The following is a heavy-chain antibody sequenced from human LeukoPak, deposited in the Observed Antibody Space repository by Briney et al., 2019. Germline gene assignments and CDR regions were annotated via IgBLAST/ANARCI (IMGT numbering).Heavy chain of an antibody. CDR3: ARDFWGAYRVDFFDY. V-gene: IGHV3-23*01. CDR2: VSGSGGST. Sequence: PGGSLRLSCAASGFTFSSYAMSWVRQAPGKGLEWVSGVSGSGGSTYYADSVKGRFTISRDNSKNTLYLQMNSLRAEDTAVYYCARDFWGAYRVDFFDYWGQGTLVTVSS. J-gene: IGHJ4*02. D-gene: IGHD3-3*01. CDR1: GFTFSSYA.